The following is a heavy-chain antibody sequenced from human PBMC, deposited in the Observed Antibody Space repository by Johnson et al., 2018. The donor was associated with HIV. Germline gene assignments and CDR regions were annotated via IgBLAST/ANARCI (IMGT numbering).Heavy chain of an antibody. J-gene: IGHJ3*02. CDR3: ARVRRRWLGLDAFDI. Sequence: VQLVESGGGLVKPGGSLRLSCAASGFTFSDYYMSWIRQAPGQGLEWVSYLSSSGSPIDYADSVKGRFTISRDNAKNSLYLQMNSLRAEDTAVYYCARVRRRWLGLDAFDIWGQGTMVTVSA. D-gene: IGHD5-24*01. V-gene: IGHV3-11*04. CDR2: LSSSGSPI. CDR1: GFTFSDYY.